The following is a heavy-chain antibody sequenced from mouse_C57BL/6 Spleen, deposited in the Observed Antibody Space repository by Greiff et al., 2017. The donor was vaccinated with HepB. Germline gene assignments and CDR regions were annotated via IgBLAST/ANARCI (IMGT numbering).Heavy chain of an antibody. CDR3: ARDGNYGFDY. J-gene: IGHJ2*01. V-gene: IGHV1-82*01. D-gene: IGHD2-1*01. CDR2: IYPGDGDT. Sequence: QVQLQQSGPELVKPGASVKISCKASGYAFSSSWMNWVKQRPGKGLEWIGRIYPGDGDTNYNGKFKGKATLTADKSSSTAYMQLSSLTSEDSAVYFGARDGNYGFDYWGQGTTLTVSS. CDR1: GYAFSSSW.